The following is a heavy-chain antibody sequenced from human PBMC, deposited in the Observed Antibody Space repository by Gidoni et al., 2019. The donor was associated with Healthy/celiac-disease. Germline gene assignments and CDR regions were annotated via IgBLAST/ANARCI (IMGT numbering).Heavy chain of an antibody. D-gene: IGHD6-6*01. CDR3: ARVEADRIAALPEGPGQFDY. V-gene: IGHV1-18*01. CDR2: ISAYNGNT. J-gene: IGHJ4*02. Sequence: QVQLVQSGAEVKKPGASVKVSCQASGYTFTSYGISWVRQAPGQGLEWMGWISAYNGNTNYAQKLQGRVTMTTDTSTSTAYMELRSLRSDDTAVYYCARVEADRIAALPEGPGQFDYWGQGTLVTVSS. CDR1: GYTFTSYG.